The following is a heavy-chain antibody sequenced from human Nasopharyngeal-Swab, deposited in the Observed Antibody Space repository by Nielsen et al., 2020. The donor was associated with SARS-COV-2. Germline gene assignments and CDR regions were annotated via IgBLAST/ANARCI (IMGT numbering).Heavy chain of an antibody. CDR1: GFTFSSYG. J-gene: IGHJ3*02. Sequence: GESLKISCAASGFTFSSYGMHWVRQAPGKGLEWVAVISYDGSNKYYADSVKGRFTISRDNSKNTLYLQMNSLRAEDTAVYYCAKSSGGSPRRAFDIWGQRTMVTVSS. V-gene: IGHV3-30*18. CDR2: ISYDGSNK. D-gene: IGHD2-15*01. CDR3: AKSSGGSPRRAFDI.